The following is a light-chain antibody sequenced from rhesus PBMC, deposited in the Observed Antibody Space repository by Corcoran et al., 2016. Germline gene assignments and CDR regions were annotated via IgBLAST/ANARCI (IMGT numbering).Light chain of an antibody. V-gene: IGKV2-72*01. CDR3: AQALDFPLT. Sequence: DIVMTQTPLSLPVTPGEPASISCRSSQSLLHRNGNTSLHWYLQKPGQSPQLLIYGTSNRASGVPDRVSGSGSGTDFTLKISKVEAEDVGVYYCAQALDFPLTFGGGTKVEIK. CDR2: GTS. CDR1: QSLLHRNGNTS. J-gene: IGKJ4*01.